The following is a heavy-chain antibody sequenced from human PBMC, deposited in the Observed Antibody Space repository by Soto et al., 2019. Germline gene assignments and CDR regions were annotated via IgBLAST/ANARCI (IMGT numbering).Heavy chain of an antibody. D-gene: IGHD6-13*01. CDR3: ARDESSSSWYLPRYYYYGMEV. CDR1: GFTFSSYG. V-gene: IGHV3-33*01. CDR2: IWYDGSNK. Sequence: GGSLRLSCAASGFTFSSYGMHWVRQAPGQGLEWVAVIWYDGSNKYYADSVKGRFTISRDNSKNTLYLQLNSLRAEDTAVYYCARDESSSSWYLPRYYYYGMEVWGQGTTVTVPS. J-gene: IGHJ6*02.